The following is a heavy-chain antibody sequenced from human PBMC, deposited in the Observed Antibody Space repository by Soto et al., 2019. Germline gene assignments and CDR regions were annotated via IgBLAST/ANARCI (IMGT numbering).Heavy chain of an antibody. D-gene: IGHD3-10*01. CDR1: GFNFRDYY. Sequence: GGSLRLSCAASGFNFRDYYMSWIRQAPGKGLEWISYISSGSSTIYYADSVKGRFTISRDNAKNSLYLQMNSLRAEDTAVYYCAREDIGESYTPPGMDVWGQGTTVTVSS. V-gene: IGHV3-11*01. J-gene: IGHJ6*02. CDR3: AREDIGESYTPPGMDV. CDR2: ISSGSSTI.